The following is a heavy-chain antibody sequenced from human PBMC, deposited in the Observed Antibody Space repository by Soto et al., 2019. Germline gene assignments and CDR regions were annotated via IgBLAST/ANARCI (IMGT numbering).Heavy chain of an antibody. D-gene: IGHD6-13*01. J-gene: IGHJ6*02. CDR2: IDYSGST. CDR1: GCSISSGYYY. V-gene: IGHV4-30-4*01. CDR3: ARDPSSHFSLGENSNRYGYYYYGMDV. Sequence: PSETLSLPCPVSGCSISSGYYYWSWIRQPPGKGLEWIGYIDYSGSTYYNPSLKSRVTISVDTSKNQFSLKLSSVTAADTAVYYCARDPSSHFSLGENSNRYGYYYYGMDVWGQGTTVTVSS.